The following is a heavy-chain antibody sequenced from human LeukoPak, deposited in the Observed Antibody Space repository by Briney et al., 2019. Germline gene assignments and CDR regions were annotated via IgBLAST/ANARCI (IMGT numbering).Heavy chain of an antibody. V-gene: IGHV3-30*02. CDR1: GFAFSSYG. CDR3: ARTWIQLWLVGY. J-gene: IGHJ4*02. CDR2: IRYDGSNK. Sequence: GGSLRLSCAASGFAFSSYGMHWVRQAPGKGLEWVAFIRYDGSNKYYADSVKGRFTISRDNSKNTLYLQMNSLRAEDTAVYYCARTWIQLWLVGYWGQGTLVTVSS. D-gene: IGHD5-18*01.